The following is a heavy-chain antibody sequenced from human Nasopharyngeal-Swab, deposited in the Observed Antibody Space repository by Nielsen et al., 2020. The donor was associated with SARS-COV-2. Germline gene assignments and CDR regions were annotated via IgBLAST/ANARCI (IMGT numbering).Heavy chain of an antibody. CDR3: ARRVARAPRHEGDYYYGTDV. Sequence: VRQMPGKGLEWIGSIYYSGSTYYNPSLKSRVTISVDTSKNQFSLKLSSVTAADTAVYYCARRVARAPRHEGDYYYGTDVWGQGTTVTVSS. D-gene: IGHD3-16*01. V-gene: IGHV4-39*01. J-gene: IGHJ6*02. CDR2: IYYSGST.